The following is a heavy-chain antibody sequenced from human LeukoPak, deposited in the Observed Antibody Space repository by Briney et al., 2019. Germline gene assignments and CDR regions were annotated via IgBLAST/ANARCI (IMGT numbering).Heavy chain of an antibody. CDR2: IYSGGST. CDR3: ARFYWEPDCSSTSCQDPGVDY. Sequence: GGSLRLSCAASGFTVSSNYMSWVRQAPGKGLEWVSVIYSGGSTYYADSVKGRFTISRDNSKNTLYLQMNSLRAEDTAVYYCARFYWEPDCSSTSCQDPGVDYWGQGTLVTVSS. J-gene: IGHJ4*02. V-gene: IGHV3-66*01. D-gene: IGHD2-2*01. CDR1: GFTVSSNY.